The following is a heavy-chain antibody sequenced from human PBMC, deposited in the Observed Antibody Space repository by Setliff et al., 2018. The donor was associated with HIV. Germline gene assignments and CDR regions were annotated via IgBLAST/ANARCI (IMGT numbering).Heavy chain of an antibody. CDR2: IDDSGST. Sequence: PSETLSLTCAVYGGSFNDYYWTWIRQPPGKGLEWIGYIDDSGSTKYPASLKSRVTISIDTSKNQISLKLSSVTAADTAAYYCARGLNYYGSGSYLPLGYWGQGTLVTVSS. J-gene: IGHJ4*02. D-gene: IGHD3-10*01. CDR1: GGSFNDYY. V-gene: IGHV4-34*01. CDR3: ARGLNYYGSGSYLPLGY.